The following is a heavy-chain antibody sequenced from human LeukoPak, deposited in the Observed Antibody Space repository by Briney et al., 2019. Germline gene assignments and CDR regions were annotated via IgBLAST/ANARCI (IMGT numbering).Heavy chain of an antibody. Sequence: ASVKVSCKASGYTFTGYYIHWVRQAPGQGLEWMGWMNPNSGNTGYAQKFQGRVAMTRNTSISTAYMELSSLRSEDTAVYYCARGRRSTRRSYYYYYMDVWGKGTTVTVSS. CDR2: MNPNSGNT. V-gene: IGHV1-8*02. D-gene: IGHD2-2*01. J-gene: IGHJ6*03. CDR1: GYTFTGYY. CDR3: ARGRRSTRRSYYYYYMDV.